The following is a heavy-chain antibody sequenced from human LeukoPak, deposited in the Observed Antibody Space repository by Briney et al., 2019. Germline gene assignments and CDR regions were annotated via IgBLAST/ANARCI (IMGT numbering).Heavy chain of an antibody. CDR3: ARLGIYCSSTSCYYYYYYGIDV. J-gene: IGHJ6*02. D-gene: IGHD2-2*01. CDR2: MNPNSGNT. Sequence: ASVKVSCKASGYTFTSYDINWVRQATGQGLEWMGWMNPNSGNTGYAQKFQGRVTMTRNTSISTAYMELSSLRSEDTAVYYCARLGIYCSSTSCYYYYYYGIDVWGQGTTVTVSS. V-gene: IGHV1-8*01. CDR1: GYTFTSYD.